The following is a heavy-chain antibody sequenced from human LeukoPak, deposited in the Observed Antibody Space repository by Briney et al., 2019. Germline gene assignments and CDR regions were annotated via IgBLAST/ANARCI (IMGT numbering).Heavy chain of an antibody. Sequence: GGSRRLSCAASGFTFSSYDVHWVRQATGKGLEWVSAIGTAGDTYYPGSVKGRFTISRENAKNSLYLQMNSLRIEDTAVYYCARGAYYYGYDQYYFDYWGQGTLVTVSS. V-gene: IGHV3-13*01. D-gene: IGHD3-10*01. CDR3: ARGAYYYGYDQYYFDY. CDR1: GFTFSSYD. J-gene: IGHJ4*02. CDR2: IGTAGDT.